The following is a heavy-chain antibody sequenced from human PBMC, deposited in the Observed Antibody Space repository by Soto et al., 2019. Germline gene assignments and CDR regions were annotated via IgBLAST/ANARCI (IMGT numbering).Heavy chain of an antibody. V-gene: IGHV4-34*01. D-gene: IGHD3-9*01. CDR3: PRRPDYDILTGYYYWGIWFDP. J-gene: IGHJ5*02. CDR2: INHSGST. CDR1: GGSFSGYY. Sequence: PSETLSLTCAVYGGSFSGYYWSWIRQPPGKGLEWIGEINHSGSTNYNPSLKSRVTISVDTSKNQFSLKLSSVTAADTAVYYCPRRPDYDILTGYYYWGIWFDPCGQGTWVIVSS.